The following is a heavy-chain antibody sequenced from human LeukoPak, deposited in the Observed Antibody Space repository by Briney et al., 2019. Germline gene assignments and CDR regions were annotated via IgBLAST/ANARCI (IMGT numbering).Heavy chain of an antibody. J-gene: IGHJ5*02. CDR3: ARGSRITMIDP. V-gene: IGHV3-66*01. Sequence: SGGSLRLSCAASGFTVSSNYMSWVRQAPGKGLEWVSVIYSGGSTYYADSVKGRFTISRDNSKNTLYLQMNSLRAEDTAVYYCARGSRITMIDPWGQGTLVTVSS. CDR2: IYSGGST. D-gene: IGHD3-22*01. CDR1: GFTVSSNY.